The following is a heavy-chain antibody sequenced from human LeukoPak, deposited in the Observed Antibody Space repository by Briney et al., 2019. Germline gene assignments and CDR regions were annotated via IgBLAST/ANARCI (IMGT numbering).Heavy chain of an antibody. Sequence: ASVKVSCKTSGYTFTTYGISWVRQAPGQGLEWMGIINPSGGSTSYAQKFQGRVTMTRDTSISTAYMELSRLRSDDTAVYYCARYREYDFWSGYPSGDYYMDVWGKGTTVTVSS. CDR1: GYTFTTYG. CDR2: INPSGGST. J-gene: IGHJ6*03. V-gene: IGHV1-46*01. CDR3: ARYREYDFWSGYPSGDYYMDV. D-gene: IGHD3-3*01.